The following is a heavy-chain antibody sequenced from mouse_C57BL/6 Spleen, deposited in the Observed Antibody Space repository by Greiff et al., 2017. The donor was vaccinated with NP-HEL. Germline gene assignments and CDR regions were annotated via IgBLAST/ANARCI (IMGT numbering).Heavy chain of an antibody. D-gene: IGHD3-2*02. CDR1: GFSFNTYA. Sequence: EVQVVESGGGLVQPKGSLKLSCAASGFSFNTYAMNWVRQAPGKGLEWVARIRSKSNNYATYYADSVKDRFTISRDDSESMLYLQMNNLKTEDTAMYYCVRDSSGYSYYAMDYWGQGTSVTVSS. V-gene: IGHV10-1*01. CDR2: IRSKSNNYAT. J-gene: IGHJ4*01. CDR3: VRDSSGYSYYAMDY.